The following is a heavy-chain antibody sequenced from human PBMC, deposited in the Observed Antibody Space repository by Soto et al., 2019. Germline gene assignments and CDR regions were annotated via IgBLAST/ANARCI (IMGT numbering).Heavy chain of an antibody. CDR1: GGSISSGGYS. Sequence: SETLSLTCAVSGGSISSGGYSWSWIRQPPGRGLEWIGYIYHSGSTYHNPSLKSRVTISVDTSKNQFSLKLSSVTAADTAVYYCARARGARYFDYWGQGTLVTVSS. CDR2: IYHSGST. J-gene: IGHJ4*02. V-gene: IGHV4-30-2*05. CDR3: ARARGARYFDY. D-gene: IGHD2-15*01.